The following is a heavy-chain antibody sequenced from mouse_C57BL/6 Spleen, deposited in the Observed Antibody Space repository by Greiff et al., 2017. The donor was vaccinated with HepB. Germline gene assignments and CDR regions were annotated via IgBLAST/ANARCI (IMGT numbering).Heavy chain of an antibody. D-gene: IGHD1-1*01. J-gene: IGHJ2*01. CDR3: SIFTTVVSEDYYFDD. Sequence: QVQLQQPGAELVKPGASVKLSCKASGYTFTSYWMQWVKQRPGQGLEWIGEIDPSDSYTNYNPKFKGKATLTVDTSSSTAYMQLSSLTSEDSAVYYCSIFTTVVSEDYYFDDWGQGTTLTVSS. V-gene: IGHV1-50*01. CDR2: IDPSDSYT. CDR1: GYTFTSYW.